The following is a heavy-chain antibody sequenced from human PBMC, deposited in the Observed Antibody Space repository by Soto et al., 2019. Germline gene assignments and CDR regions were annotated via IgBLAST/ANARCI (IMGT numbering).Heavy chain of an antibody. V-gene: IGHV1-3*01. D-gene: IGHD6-19*01. CDR2: INAGNGNT. J-gene: IGHJ4*02. CDR1: GYTFTSYA. CDR3: ARDFQGSGWYQVDY. Sequence: ASVKVSCKASGYTFTSYAMHWVRQAPGQRLEWMGWINAGNGNTKYSQKFQGRVTITRDTSASTAYMELSSLRSEDTAVYYCARDFQGSGWYQVDYWGQGTLVTVSS.